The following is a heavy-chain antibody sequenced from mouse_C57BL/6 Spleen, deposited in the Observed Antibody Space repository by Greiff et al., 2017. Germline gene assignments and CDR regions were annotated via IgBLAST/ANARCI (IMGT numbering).Heavy chain of an antibody. CDR1: GFTFSSYA. CDR2: ISDGGSYT. V-gene: IGHV5-4*01. D-gene: IGHD1-1*01. J-gene: IGHJ2*01. Sequence: EVQVVESGGGLVKPGGSPKLSCAASGFTFSSYAMSWVRQTPEKRLEWVATISDGGSYTYYPDNVKGRFTISRDNAKNNLYLQMSHLKSEDTAMYYCAREDYYGSTHWGQGTTLTVSS. CDR3: AREDYYGSTH.